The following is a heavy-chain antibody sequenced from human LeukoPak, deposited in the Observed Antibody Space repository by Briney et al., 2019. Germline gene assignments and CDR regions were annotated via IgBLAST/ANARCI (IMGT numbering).Heavy chain of an antibody. J-gene: IGHJ4*02. Sequence: GGPLRLSCAASGFTFGDTWMNWVRQVPGQGLEWVANIKQDGSEKFYVASVKGRFTISRDNGKSSLYLQMNSLRAEDTALYYCATSYDMGWLIGYWGQGTLVTVSS. CDR1: GFTFGDTW. CDR3: ATSYDMGWLIGY. D-gene: IGHD3/OR15-3a*01. V-gene: IGHV3-7*03. CDR2: IKQDGSEK.